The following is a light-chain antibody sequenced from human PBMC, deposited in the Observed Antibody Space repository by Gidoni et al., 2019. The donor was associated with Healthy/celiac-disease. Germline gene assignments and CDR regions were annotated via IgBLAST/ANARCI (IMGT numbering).Light chain of an antibody. CDR1: QSVSSN. J-gene: IGKJ2*01. CDR2: GAS. V-gene: IGKV3-15*01. Sequence: EIVMTPSPATLSVSPGDRATLSCRASQSVSSNLAWYQQKPGQAPRLLIYGASTRATGIPARFSGSGSGTAFTLTISSLQSEDFAVYYCQQYNNWPPGTFGQGTKLEIK. CDR3: QQYNNWPPGT.